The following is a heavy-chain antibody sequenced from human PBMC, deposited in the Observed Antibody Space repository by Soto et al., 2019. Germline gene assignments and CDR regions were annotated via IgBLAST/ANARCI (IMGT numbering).Heavy chain of an antibody. J-gene: IGHJ4*02. CDR2: VSHDGRNT. CDR1: GFTFSDYA. CDR3: AKGGRQWLVTSDFNY. D-gene: IGHD6-19*01. V-gene: IGHV3-30*18. Sequence: VQLVESGGGVVQPGRSLRLSCAASGFTFSDYAMHWVRQAPGKGLEWVAVVSHDGRNTHYADSAKGRFTISRDSSKNTVSLEMTSLRAGDTAVYYCAKGGRQWLVTSDFNYWGQGALVTVSS.